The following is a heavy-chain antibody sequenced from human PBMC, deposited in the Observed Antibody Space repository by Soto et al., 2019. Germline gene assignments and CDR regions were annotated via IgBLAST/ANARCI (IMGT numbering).Heavy chain of an antibody. V-gene: IGHV3-23*01. CDR3: AKDSISYNGIYDAFDV. Sequence: VQLLESGGGLVQPEGSLRLSCEASGITLSNYAMAWGCQTSGEGPEWVSTIGGGDDIFYAESVQGRFIISRDDSRSTMYLQMDNLRVEDTAIYCCAKDSISYNGIYDAFDVWGQGTVVTVSS. CDR1: GITLSNYA. CDR2: IGGGDDI. J-gene: IGHJ3*01. D-gene: IGHD3-3*02.